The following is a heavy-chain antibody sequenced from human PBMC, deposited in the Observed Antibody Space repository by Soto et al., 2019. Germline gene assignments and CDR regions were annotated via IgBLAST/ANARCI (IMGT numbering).Heavy chain of an antibody. Sequence: QVQLVESGGGVVQPGRSLRLSCAACGFTFSSYAMHWVRQAPGKGLEWVAVISYDGSNKYYADSVKGRFTISRDNSKNTLYLQMNSLRAEDTAVYYCARDGIPAAMANDKYYFDYWGQGTLVTVSS. D-gene: IGHD2-2*01. V-gene: IGHV3-30-3*01. CDR3: ARDGIPAAMANDKYYFDY. CDR2: ISYDGSNK. CDR1: GFTFSSYA. J-gene: IGHJ4*02.